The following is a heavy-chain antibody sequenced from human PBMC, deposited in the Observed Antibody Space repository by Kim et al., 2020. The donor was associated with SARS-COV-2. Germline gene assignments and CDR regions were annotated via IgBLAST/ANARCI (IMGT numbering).Heavy chain of an antibody. V-gene: IGHV3-53*01. D-gene: IGHD1-26*01. Sequence: YADSVKGRFTIYRDSTKNTVDLQMNSLRVEDTAVYYCARDPSAVGAPTPWGQGTLVTVSS. CDR3: ARDPSAVGAPTP. J-gene: IGHJ5*02.